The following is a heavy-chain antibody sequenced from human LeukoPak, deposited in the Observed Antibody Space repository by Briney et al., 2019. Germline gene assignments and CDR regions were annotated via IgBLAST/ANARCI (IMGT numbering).Heavy chain of an antibody. CDR1: GASIDAAGYS. CDR2: IYHGGRT. V-gene: IGHV4-30-2*01. Sequence: SETLSLTCAVSGASIDAAGYSWNWIRQAPGKDLEWIGNIYHGGRTSYKSSLKSRVTISVDTSKNQFSLKLSSVTAADTAVYYCARDPYYYDSSGYYPMVFDYWGQGTLVTVSS. CDR3: ARDPYYYDSSGYYPMVFDY. J-gene: IGHJ4*02. D-gene: IGHD3-22*01.